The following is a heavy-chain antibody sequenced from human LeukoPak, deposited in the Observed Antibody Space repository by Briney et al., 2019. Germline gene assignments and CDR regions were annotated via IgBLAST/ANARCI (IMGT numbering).Heavy chain of an antibody. V-gene: IGHV1-2*06. Sequence: ASVKVSCKASGYTFTGYYMHWVRQAPGQGLEWMGRINPNSGGTNYAQKFQGRVTVTRDTSITTAYMELSGLRSDDTAVYYCARDQEGFDYWGQGTLVTVSS. CDR1: GYTFTGYY. CDR3: ARDQEGFDY. J-gene: IGHJ4*02. CDR2: INPNSGGT.